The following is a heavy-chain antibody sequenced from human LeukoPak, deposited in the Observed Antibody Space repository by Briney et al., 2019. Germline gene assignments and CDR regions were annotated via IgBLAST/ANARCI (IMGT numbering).Heavy chain of an antibody. CDR2: ISTKSDGGTT. Sequence: GGSLRLSCAASGFTFSYAWMSWVRQAPGKGLEWVGRISTKSDGGTTEDAAPVKGRFTISRDNSENTLYLQMDSLKTEDTAVYYCTTDLPAAGGKGFDHWGQGTLVTVSS. D-gene: IGHD6-13*01. V-gene: IGHV3-15*01. CDR3: TTDLPAAGGKGFDH. J-gene: IGHJ4*02. CDR1: GFTFSYAW.